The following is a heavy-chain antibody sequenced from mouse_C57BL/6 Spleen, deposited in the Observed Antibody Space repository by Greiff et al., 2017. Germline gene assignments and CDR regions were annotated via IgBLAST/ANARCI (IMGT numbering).Heavy chain of an antibody. CDR2: IYPGSGST. Sequence: QVQLQQPGAELVKPGASVKMSCKASGYTFTSYWITWVKQRPGRGLEWIGDIYPGSGSTNYNEKFKSKATLTVDTSSSTAYMQLSSLTSEDSAVYYCARRNGYYAMDYWGQGTSVTVSS. J-gene: IGHJ4*01. CDR1: GYTFTSYW. CDR3: ARRNGYYAMDY. V-gene: IGHV1-55*01.